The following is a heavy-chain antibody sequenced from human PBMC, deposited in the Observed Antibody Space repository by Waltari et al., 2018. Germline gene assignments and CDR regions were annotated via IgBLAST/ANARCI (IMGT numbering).Heavy chain of an antibody. V-gene: IGHV4-39*07. D-gene: IGHD2-2*01. CDR1: GGSIRSSSYY. CDR3: ASVNCSSTSCYPPYYYYYMDV. CDR2: IYYSGST. Sequence: QLQLQESGPGLVKPSETLSLTCTVSGGSIRSSSYYWGWIRQPPGKGLEWIGSIYYSGSTYYNPSLKSRVTISVDTSKNQFSLKLSSVTAADTAVYYCASVNCSSTSCYPPYYYYYMDVWGKGTTVTISS. J-gene: IGHJ6*03.